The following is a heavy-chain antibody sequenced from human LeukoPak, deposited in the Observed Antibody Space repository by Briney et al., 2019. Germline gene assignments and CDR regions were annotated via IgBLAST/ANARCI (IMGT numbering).Heavy chain of an antibody. CDR3: AGGALTHYREPFFRGLKSAY. CDR2: IYHSETT. J-gene: IGHJ4*02. D-gene: IGHD3-10*01. V-gene: IGHV4-30-2*01. Sequence: NSPETLSLTCTVSGVSINSGGFYWSWIRQPPGKGLEWIGYIYHSETTYYNPSLNSRVTLSVDVSKNQFSLRLTSLTAADTAIYYCAGGALTHYREPFFRGLKSAYWGQGTLVAVSS. CDR1: GVSINSGGFY.